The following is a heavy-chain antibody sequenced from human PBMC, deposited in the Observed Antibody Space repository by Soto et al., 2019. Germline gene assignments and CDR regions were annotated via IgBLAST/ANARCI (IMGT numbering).Heavy chain of an antibody. CDR1: GFTFSSYG. D-gene: IGHD3-10*01. V-gene: IGHV3-30*18. CDR2: ISYDGSNK. J-gene: IGHJ4*02. Sequence: GGSLRLSCAASGFTFSSYGMHWVRQAPGKGLEWVAVISYDGSNKYYADSVKGRFTISRDNSKNTLYLQMNSLRAEDTAVYYCAKERAPLSFGSGSYSILNWGQGTLVAVSS. CDR3: AKERAPLSFGSGSYSILN.